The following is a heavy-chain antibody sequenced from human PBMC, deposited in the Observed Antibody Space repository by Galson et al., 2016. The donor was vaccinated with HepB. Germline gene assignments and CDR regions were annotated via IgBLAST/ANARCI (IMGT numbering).Heavy chain of an antibody. D-gene: IGHD6-6*01. CDR2: IYPTDSDT. CDR1: GFTFSDYW. V-gene: IGHV5-51*01. Sequence: QSGAEVKKPGESLRISCEGSGFTFSDYWIGWLRQMPGKGLEWVGIIYPTDSDTRYSPSFRGRVTMSAVTSSAPAYLQWSSLKPSDTATYFCARLPFPSSFADRPGTYFFVDWGQGTLVTVSS. J-gene: IGHJ4*02. CDR3: ARLPFPSSFADRPGTYFFVD.